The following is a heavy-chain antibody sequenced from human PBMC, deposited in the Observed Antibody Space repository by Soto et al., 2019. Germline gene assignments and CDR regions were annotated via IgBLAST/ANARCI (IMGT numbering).Heavy chain of an antibody. J-gene: IGHJ4*02. V-gene: IGHV1-69*13. CDR1: GGTFSSYA. D-gene: IGHD6-13*01. CDR3: ARVPGYGATAGLPFDY. Sequence: GASVKVSCKASGGTFSSYAISWVRQAPGQGLEWMGEIIPIFGTANYAQKFQGRVTITADESTSTAYMELSSLRSEDTAMFCCARVPGYGATAGLPFDYWGQGTLVTVSS. CDR2: IIPIFGTA.